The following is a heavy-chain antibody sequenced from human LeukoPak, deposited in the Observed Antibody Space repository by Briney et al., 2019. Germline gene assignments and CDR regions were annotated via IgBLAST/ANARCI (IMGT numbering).Heavy chain of an antibody. CDR2: INSDGSSK. D-gene: IGHD3-3*01. Sequence: GGSLRLSCAASGFTFSSYWMHWVRQAPGKGLVWVSRINSDGSSKSYADSVKGRFTISRDNAKNTLYLQMNSLRAEDTAVYYSARGGRFLEWLLYPHYYYMDVWGKGTTVTVSS. V-gene: IGHV3-74*01. J-gene: IGHJ6*03. CDR3: ARGGRFLEWLLYPHYYYMDV. CDR1: GFTFSSYW.